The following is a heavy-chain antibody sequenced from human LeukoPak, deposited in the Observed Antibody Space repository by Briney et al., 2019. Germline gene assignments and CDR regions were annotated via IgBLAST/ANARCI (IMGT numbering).Heavy chain of an antibody. D-gene: IGHD4-17*01. CDR2: INPYSDNT. CDR1: GYSFTSYG. Sequence: ASVKVSCKASGYSFTSYGLTWVRQAPGQGLEWMGWINPYSDNTNYAQKLQGRVTMTTDTSTSTAYMELRSLRSDDTAVYYCARSYGDLEYWGQGTLVTVSS. CDR3: ARSYGDLEY. V-gene: IGHV1-18*01. J-gene: IGHJ4*02.